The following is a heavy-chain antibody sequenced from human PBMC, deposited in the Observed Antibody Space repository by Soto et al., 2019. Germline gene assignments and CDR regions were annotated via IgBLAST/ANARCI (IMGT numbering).Heavy chain of an antibody. D-gene: IGHD1-26*01. J-gene: IGHJ3*02. V-gene: IGHV3-74*01. CDR2: INSDGSST. Sequence: PGGSLRLSCAASGFTFSSDWMHWVRQAPGKGLVWVSRINSDGSSTSYADSVKGRFTISRDNAKNTLYLQMNSLRAEDTAVYYCARGNSGSYEAAFDIWGQGTMVTVSS. CDR1: GFTFSSDW. CDR3: ARGNSGSYEAAFDI.